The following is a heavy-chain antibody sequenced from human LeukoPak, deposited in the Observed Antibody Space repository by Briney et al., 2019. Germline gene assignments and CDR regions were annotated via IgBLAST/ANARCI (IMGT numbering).Heavy chain of an antibody. CDR2: ISSSSSYI. J-gene: IGHJ4*02. CDR3: AREINGGASFLDY. Sequence: GGALRLSCAASGFTFSSYSMNWVRQAPGKGLEWVSSISSSSSYIYYADSVKGRFTISRDNAKNSLYLQMNSLRAEDTAVYFCAREINGGASFLDYWGQGTLVTVSS. V-gene: IGHV3-21*01. D-gene: IGHD1-26*01. CDR1: GFTFSSYS.